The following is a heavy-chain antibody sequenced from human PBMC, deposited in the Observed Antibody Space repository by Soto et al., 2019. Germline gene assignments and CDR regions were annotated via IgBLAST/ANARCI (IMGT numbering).Heavy chain of an antibody. D-gene: IGHD6-13*01. CDR1: GGSFSGYY. CDR3: ARIQLPHSSSWYSSRYYYYGMDV. Sequence: QVQLQQWGAGLLKPSETLSLTCAVYGGSFSGYYWSWIRQPPGKGLEWIGEINHSGSTNYNPSLKSRVTISVDTSKNQFSLKPSSVTAADTAVYYCARIQLPHSSSWYSSRYYYYGMDVWGQGTTVTVSS. CDR2: INHSGST. V-gene: IGHV4-34*01. J-gene: IGHJ6*02.